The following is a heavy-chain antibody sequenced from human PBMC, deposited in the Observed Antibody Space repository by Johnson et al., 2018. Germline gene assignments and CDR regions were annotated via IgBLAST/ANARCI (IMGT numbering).Heavy chain of an antibody. J-gene: IGHJ1*01. D-gene: IGHD2-21*01. Sequence: VQLQESGGGLVQPGGSLRLSCAASGFTFRSYAMGWVRQAPGKGLEWVSGINGGGGNTYYADSVNGRFTISRDNSKNTLFLQMNSRRAEDTAVYYCAKGVVVGLYFQHWGQGTLVTVSS. CDR1: GFTFRSYA. CDR2: INGGGGNT. V-gene: IGHV3-23*01. CDR3: AKGVVVGLYFQH.